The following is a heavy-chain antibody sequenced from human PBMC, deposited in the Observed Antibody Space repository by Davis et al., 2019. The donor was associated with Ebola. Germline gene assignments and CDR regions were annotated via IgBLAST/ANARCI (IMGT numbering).Heavy chain of an antibody. CDR2: ITVTSNYT. Sequence: GESLKIPCAASGFTFSSYSMNWVRQAPGKGLEWVSSITVTSNYTYYADSVKGRFTISRDNAKNSLYLQMNSLRAEDTAVYSCARRNWFDPWGQGTLVTVSS. CDR1: GFTFSSYS. J-gene: IGHJ5*02. V-gene: IGHV3-21*01. CDR3: ARRNWFDP.